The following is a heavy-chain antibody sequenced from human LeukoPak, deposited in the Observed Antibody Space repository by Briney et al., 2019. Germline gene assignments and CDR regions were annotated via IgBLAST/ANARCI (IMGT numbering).Heavy chain of an antibody. J-gene: IGHJ5*01. CDR3: ARDTENIGYDAFEF. CDR2: ISSTTSYI. D-gene: IGHD2/OR15-2a*01. V-gene: IGHV3-21*01. CDR1: GFTFSDYS. Sequence: GGSLRLSCAVSGFTFSDYSMNWVRQAPGKGLEWVSSISSTTSYIYYADSVKGRFTISRDNAKNSLYLQMNSLSAGDTAVYYCARDTENIGYDAFEFWGHGTLVTVSS.